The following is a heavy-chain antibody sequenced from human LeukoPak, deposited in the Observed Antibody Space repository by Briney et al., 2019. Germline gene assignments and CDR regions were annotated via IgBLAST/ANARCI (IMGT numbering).Heavy chain of an antibody. D-gene: IGHD2-2*01. V-gene: IGHV3-74*03. CDR1: GFIFSSFW. CDR3: ARDGRVPAAKAFDI. CDR2: INTDGSST. J-gene: IGHJ3*02. Sequence: GGSLRLSCAASGFIFSSFWMHWVRQAPGKGVVWVSRINTDGSSTTYADSVKGRFTISRDNAKNTLYLQMNSLRAEDTAVYYCARDGRVPAAKAFDIWGQGTMVTVSS.